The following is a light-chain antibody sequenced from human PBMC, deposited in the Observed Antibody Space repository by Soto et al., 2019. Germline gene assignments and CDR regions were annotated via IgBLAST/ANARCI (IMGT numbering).Light chain of an antibody. V-gene: IGKV3-20*01. CDR2: GAS. CDR1: QSVSSSY. J-gene: IGKJ4*01. Sequence: EIVLTQSPGTLSLSPGERATLSCRASQSVSSSYLAWYQQKPGQAPRLLIYGASSRATGIPDRFSGSGSGTDFTLTISRLESEDFAVYYCQQYGSSLLTFGEGTKVEIK. CDR3: QQYGSSLLT.